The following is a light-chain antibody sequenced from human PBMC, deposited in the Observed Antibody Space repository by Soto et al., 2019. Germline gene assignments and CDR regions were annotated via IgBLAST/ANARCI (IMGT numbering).Light chain of an antibody. Sequence: QSALTQPASVSGSPGQSITISCTGSSSDVGGHNHVSWYQQHPGKAPKLIIYEVGNRPSGVSNRFSGSKSGNTASLTISGFQAEDEADYYCNSYTSSSTHVFGTGTKVDRP. CDR1: SSDVGGHNH. V-gene: IGLV2-14*01. CDR3: NSYTSSSTHV. CDR2: EVG. J-gene: IGLJ1*01.